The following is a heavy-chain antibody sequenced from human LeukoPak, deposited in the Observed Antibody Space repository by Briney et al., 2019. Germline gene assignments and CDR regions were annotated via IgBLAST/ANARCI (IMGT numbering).Heavy chain of an antibody. CDR2: ISYDRSNK. CDR3: AKEILGYSSNWFDP. D-gene: IGHD5-18*01. J-gene: IGHJ5*02. CDR1: GFTFSSYG. V-gene: IGHV3-30*18. Sequence: PGGSLRLSCAASGFTFSSYGMHWVRQAPGKGLEWVAVISYDRSNKYYADSVKGRFTISRDNSKNTLYLQMNSLRAEDTAVYYCAKEILGYSSNWFDPWGQGTLVTVSS.